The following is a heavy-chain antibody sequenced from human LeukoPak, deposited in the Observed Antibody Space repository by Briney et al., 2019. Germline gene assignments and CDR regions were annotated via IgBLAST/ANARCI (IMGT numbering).Heavy chain of an antibody. V-gene: IGHV3-23*01. Sequence: GGSLRLSCVVSGSRFSSYAMSWVRQAPGKGLEWVSAISGSGGSTYYADSVKGRFTISRDNSKNTLYLQMNSLRAEDTAVYYCAKMGYSYGPLLDYWGQGTLVTVSS. CDR2: ISGSGGST. CDR1: GSRFSSYA. CDR3: AKMGYSYGPLLDY. D-gene: IGHD5-18*01. J-gene: IGHJ4*02.